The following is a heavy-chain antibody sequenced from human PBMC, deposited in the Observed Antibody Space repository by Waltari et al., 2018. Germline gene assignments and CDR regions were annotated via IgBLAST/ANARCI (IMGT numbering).Heavy chain of an antibody. CDR1: GGSFSGYY. CDR3: AGEGYY. Sequence: QVQLQQRGAGLLKPSETLSLTCAVYGGSFSGYYCSWIRQPPGKGLEWIGEINHSVITTYNPTLKSRLTLSVETSKKQFTLKLSSVTAADAAVYYCAGEGYYWGQGTLVTVSS. J-gene: IGHJ4*02. CDR2: INHSVIT. V-gene: IGHV4-34*01. D-gene: IGHD3-22*01.